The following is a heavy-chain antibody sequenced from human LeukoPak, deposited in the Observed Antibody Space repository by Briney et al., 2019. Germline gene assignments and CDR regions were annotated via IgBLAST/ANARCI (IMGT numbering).Heavy chain of an antibody. CDR2: IYHSGST. CDR3: ARVVSRSWYYSDY. D-gene: IGHD6-13*01. Sequence: PSETLSLTCAVSGYSISSGYYWGWIRQPPGKGLEWIGSIYHSGSTYYNPSLKSRVTISVDTSKNQFSLRLSSVTAADTAVYYCARVVSRSWYYSDYWGQGTLVTVSS. CDR1: GYSISSGYY. V-gene: IGHV4-38-2*01. J-gene: IGHJ4*02.